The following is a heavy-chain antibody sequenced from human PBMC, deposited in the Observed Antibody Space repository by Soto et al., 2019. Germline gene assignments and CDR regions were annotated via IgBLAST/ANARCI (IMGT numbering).Heavy chain of an antibody. CDR2: IIPILGIA. CDR1: GGTFSSYT. J-gene: IGHJ4*02. V-gene: IGHV1-69*04. Sequence: SVKVSCKASGGTFSSYTISWVRQAPGQGLEWMGRIIPILGIANYAQKFQGGVTITADKSTSTAYMELSSLRSEDTAVYYCARDQDIAARRFYSRPLVYWGQGTLVTVSS. D-gene: IGHD6-6*01. CDR3: ARDQDIAARRFYSRPLVY.